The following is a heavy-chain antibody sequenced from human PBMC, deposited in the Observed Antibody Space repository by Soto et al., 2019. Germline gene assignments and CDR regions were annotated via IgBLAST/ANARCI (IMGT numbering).Heavy chain of an antibody. V-gene: IGHV3-30-3*01. CDR2: ISYDGSNK. D-gene: IGHD3-22*01. CDR1: GFTFIFYA. J-gene: IGHJ3*02. CDR3: ARDRGMIVVVITPGDAFDI. Sequence: GSLRLSCAASGFTFIFYAMHWVRQAPGKGLEWVAVISYDGSNKYYADSVKGRFTISRDNSKNTLYLQMNSLRAEDTAVYYCARDRGMIVVVITPGDAFDIWGQGTMVT.